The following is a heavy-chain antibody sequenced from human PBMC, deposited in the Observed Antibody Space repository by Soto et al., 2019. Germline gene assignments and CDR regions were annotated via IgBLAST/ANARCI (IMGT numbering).Heavy chain of an antibody. V-gene: IGHV4-59*01. CDR3: ARDKDYYDSSGFDY. CDR1: GGSISSYY. Sequence: WETLSLTCTVSGGSISSYYWSWIRQPPGKGLEWIGYIYYSGSTNYNPSLRSRVTISVDTSKNQFSLKLSSVTAADTAVYYCARDKDYYDSSGFDYWGQGTLVTVS. CDR2: IYYSGST. J-gene: IGHJ4*02. D-gene: IGHD3-22*01.